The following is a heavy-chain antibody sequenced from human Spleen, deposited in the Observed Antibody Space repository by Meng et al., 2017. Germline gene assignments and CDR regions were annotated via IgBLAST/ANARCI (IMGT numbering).Heavy chain of an antibody. CDR3: ARERITIFGVDIYYYYYGMDV. Sequence: ASVKVSCKASGYPFTAYYIHWVRQAPGQGLEWMGWINPNSGGTNYAQKFQGRVTMTRDTSISTAYMELSSLRSEDTAVYYCARERITIFGVDIYYYYYGMDVWGQGTTVTVAS. CDR1: GYPFTAYY. V-gene: IGHV1-2*02. CDR2: INPNSGGT. J-gene: IGHJ6*02. D-gene: IGHD3-3*01.